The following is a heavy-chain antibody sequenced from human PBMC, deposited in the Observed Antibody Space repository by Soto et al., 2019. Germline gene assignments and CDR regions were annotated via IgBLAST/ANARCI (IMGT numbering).Heavy chain of an antibody. CDR3: AMESTTVTTNFDY. J-gene: IGHJ4*02. CDR2: IIPILGIA. Sequence: SVKVSCKASGGTFSSYTISWVRQAPGQGLEWMGRIIPILGIANYAQKFQGRVTITADKSTSTAYMELSSLRSEDTAVYYCAMESTTVTTNFDYWGQGTLVTAPQ. V-gene: IGHV1-69*02. D-gene: IGHD4-17*01. CDR1: GGTFSSYT.